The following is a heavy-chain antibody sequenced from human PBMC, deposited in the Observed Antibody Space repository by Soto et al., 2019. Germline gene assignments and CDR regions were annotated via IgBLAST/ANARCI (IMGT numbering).Heavy chain of an antibody. Sequence: GGSLRLSCAASGFTVSSNYMSWVRQAPGKGLEWVSVIYSGGTTYYADSVKGRLTISRDNSKNTLYLQMNSLRAEDTAVYYCARNGDSSDYRGWFDPWGKGTLVTVSS. J-gene: IGHJ5*02. V-gene: IGHV3-66*01. CDR1: GFTVSSNY. CDR2: IYSGGTT. D-gene: IGHD3-22*01. CDR3: ARNGDSSDYRGWFDP.